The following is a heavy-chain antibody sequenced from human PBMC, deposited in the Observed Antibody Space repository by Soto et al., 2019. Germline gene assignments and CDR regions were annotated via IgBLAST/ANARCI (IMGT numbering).Heavy chain of an antibody. D-gene: IGHD6-6*01. Sequence: DSVKVSCKASGYTFTSYYMRWVLQAPGQGLEWMGIINPSGGSTSYAQKFQGRVTMTRDTSTSTVYMELSSLRSEDTAVYYCARDSSSSGGFDPWGQGTLVTVSS. CDR1: GYTFTSYY. V-gene: IGHV1-46*01. CDR2: INPSGGST. J-gene: IGHJ5*02. CDR3: ARDSSSSGGFDP.